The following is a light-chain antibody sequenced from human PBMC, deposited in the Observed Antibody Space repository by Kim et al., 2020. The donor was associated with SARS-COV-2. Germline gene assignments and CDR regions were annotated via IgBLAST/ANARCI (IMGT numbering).Light chain of an antibody. J-gene: IGKJ4*01. CDR2: DAS. V-gene: IGKV1-13*02. Sequence: AIQLTQSPSSLSASVGDRVTITCRASQGISSALAWYQQKPGKAPKLLIYDASSLESGVPSRFSGSGSGTDFTLTISSLQPEDFATYYCQQFNSYPTFGGGRKVDIK. CDR1: QGISSA. CDR3: QQFNSYPT.